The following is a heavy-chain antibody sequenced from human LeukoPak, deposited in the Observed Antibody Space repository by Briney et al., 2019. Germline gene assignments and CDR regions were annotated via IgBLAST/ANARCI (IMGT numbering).Heavy chain of an antibody. CDR1: GGSISSGSYY. CDR3: ARGAGAFDY. J-gene: IGHJ4*02. D-gene: IGHD3-10*01. V-gene: IGHV4-61*02. Sequence: SQTLSLTCTVSGGSISSGSYYWSWIRQPAGKGLEWIGRIYTSGSTNYNPSLKSRVTISVDTSKNQFSLKLSSVTAADTAVYYCARGAGAFDYWGQGALVTVSS. CDR2: IYTSGST.